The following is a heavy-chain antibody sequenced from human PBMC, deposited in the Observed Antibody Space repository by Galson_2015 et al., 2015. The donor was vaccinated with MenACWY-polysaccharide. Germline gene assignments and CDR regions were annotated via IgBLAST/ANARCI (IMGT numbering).Heavy chain of an antibody. J-gene: IGHJ5*02. CDR2: INQYGSEK. CDR1: GFTFNDFW. Sequence: SLRLSCAASGFTFNDFWLSWVRQAPGKGLEWVANINQYGSEKYYVDSVKGRFTISRDNAKNSLYLQMNSLRAADTAVYYCARSLGYSDSAFDNGRDVDRRFDPWGQGTLVTVSS. CDR3: ARSLGYSDSAFDNGRDVDRRFDP. V-gene: IGHV3-7*03. D-gene: IGHD5-12*01.